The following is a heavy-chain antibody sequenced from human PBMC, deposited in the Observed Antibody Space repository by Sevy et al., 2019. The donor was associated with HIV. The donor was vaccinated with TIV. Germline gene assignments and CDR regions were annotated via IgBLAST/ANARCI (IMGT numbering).Heavy chain of an antibody. CDR1: GFTFSSYS. Sequence: GGSLRLSCAASGFTFSSYSMNWVRQAPGKGLEWVSYISSSSSTIYYANSVKGRFTISRDNAKNSPYLQMNSLRDEDTAVYYCARISTTYSSSWYWIVSEDAFDIWGQGTMVTVSS. J-gene: IGHJ3*02. D-gene: IGHD6-13*01. CDR3: ARISTTYSSSWYWIVSEDAFDI. CDR2: ISSSSSTI. V-gene: IGHV3-48*02.